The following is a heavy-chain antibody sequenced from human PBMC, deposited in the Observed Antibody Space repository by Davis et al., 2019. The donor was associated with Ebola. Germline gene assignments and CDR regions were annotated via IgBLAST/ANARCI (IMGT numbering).Heavy chain of an antibody. D-gene: IGHD3-16*01. CDR2: INPNSGGT. V-gene: IGHV1-2*06. J-gene: IGHJ4*02. CDR3: ARDLFVSPFDY. Sequence: ASVKVSCKASGYTFTGYYMHWVRQAPGQGLEWMGRINPNSGGTNYAQKLQGRVTMTTDTSTSTAYMELRSLRSDDTAVYYCARDLFVSPFDYWGQGTLVTVSS. CDR1: GYTFTGYY.